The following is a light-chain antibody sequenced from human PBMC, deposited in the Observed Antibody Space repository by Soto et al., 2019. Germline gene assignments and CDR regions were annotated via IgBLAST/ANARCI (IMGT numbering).Light chain of an antibody. J-gene: IGKJ5*01. V-gene: IGKV3-11*01. CDR1: QGIGDT. CDR2: DTS. CDR3: QQRSNWPPT. Sequence: EVVMTQSPATLSVSPGEGAALSFRASQGIGDTLAWYQHKPGQTPRLLIYDTSTRATGIAPRFRGSGSGTDFTLTISSVEPEDFAVYICQQRSNWPPTFGQGTRLEI.